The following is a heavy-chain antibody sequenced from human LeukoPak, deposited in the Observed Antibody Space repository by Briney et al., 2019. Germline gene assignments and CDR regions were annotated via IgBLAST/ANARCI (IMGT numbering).Heavy chain of an antibody. Sequence: PGGSLRLSCAASGFAFSSYWMHWVRQGPGEGLVWVSRANGDASDTSYADSVKGRFIISRDNAKNTLYLQMNSLRAEDTAVYYCSRSAMGGFFDSWGQGTLVTVSS. CDR2: ANGDASDT. J-gene: IGHJ4*02. V-gene: IGHV3-74*01. D-gene: IGHD2-15*01. CDR1: GFAFSSYW. CDR3: SRSAMGGFFDS.